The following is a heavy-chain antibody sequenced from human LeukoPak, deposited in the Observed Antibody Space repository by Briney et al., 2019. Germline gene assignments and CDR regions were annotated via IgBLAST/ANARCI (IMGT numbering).Heavy chain of an antibody. Sequence: KPSETLPLTCAVYGGSFSGYYWSWIRQPPGKGLEWIGEINHSGSTNYNPSLKSRVTISVDTSKNQFSLKLSSVTAADTAVYYCARGSKYYDILGWGQGTLVTVSS. CDR1: GGSFSGYY. J-gene: IGHJ4*02. CDR3: ARGSKYYDILG. V-gene: IGHV4-34*01. D-gene: IGHD3-9*01. CDR2: INHSGST.